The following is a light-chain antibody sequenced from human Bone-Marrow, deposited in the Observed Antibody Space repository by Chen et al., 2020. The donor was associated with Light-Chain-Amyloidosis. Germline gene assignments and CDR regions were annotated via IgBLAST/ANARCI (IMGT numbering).Light chain of an antibody. CDR2: DDS. CDR3: QVWDRSSDRPV. J-gene: IGLJ3*02. CDR1: NIGNTS. Sequence: SYVLTQPSSVSVAPGQTATIARGGNNIGNTSVHWYQQTPGQAPLLVVYDDSYRPSGIPERLSGSNSGNTATLTISRVEAGDDADYYCQVWDRSSDRPVFGGGTKLTVL. V-gene: IGLV3-21*02.